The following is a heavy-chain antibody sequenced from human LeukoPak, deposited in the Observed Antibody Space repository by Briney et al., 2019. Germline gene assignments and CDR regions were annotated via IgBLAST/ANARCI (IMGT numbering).Heavy chain of an antibody. Sequence: PSETLSLTCTVSGGPISSTTFYWGWIRQPPGKGLEWIVSIYYSGTTYYNPSLNSRVTISVDTSKTQFSLNLSSVTAADTPVYYWARPRRGLAHYYFDYWGQGTLVTVSS. J-gene: IGHJ4*02. CDR2: IYYSGTT. D-gene: IGHD2-15*01. CDR1: GGPISSTTFY. CDR3: ARPRRGLAHYYFDY. V-gene: IGHV4-39*01.